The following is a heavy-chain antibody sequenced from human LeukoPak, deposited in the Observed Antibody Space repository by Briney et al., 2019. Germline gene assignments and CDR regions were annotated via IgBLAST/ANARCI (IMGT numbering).Heavy chain of an antibody. V-gene: IGHV3-30*18. D-gene: IGHD1-14*01. Sequence: GGSLRLSCAASGFTFSRYGMHWVRQAPGKGLEWVAVISYDGSDKYYADSVNGRFTISRDYFKNTVNLQMNSLRAEDTAVYYCAKDSRDHGLDYWGQGTLVTVSS. J-gene: IGHJ4*02. CDR2: ISYDGSDK. CDR3: AKDSRDHGLDY. CDR1: GFTFSRYG.